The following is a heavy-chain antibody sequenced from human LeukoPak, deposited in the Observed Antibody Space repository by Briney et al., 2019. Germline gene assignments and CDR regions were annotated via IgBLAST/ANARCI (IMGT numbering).Heavy chain of an antibody. D-gene: IGHD3-3*01. CDR2: IYHSGTT. CDR1: GGSITSSNW. Sequence: TSETLSLTCAVSGGSITSSNWWSWVRQPPGKGLEWIGEIYHSGTTNYNPSLKNRVTMSVDTSKNQFSLKLSSVTAADTAVYYCARAYDFWSGYYAFDYWGQGTLVTVSS. J-gene: IGHJ4*02. CDR3: ARAYDFWSGYYAFDY. V-gene: IGHV4-4*02.